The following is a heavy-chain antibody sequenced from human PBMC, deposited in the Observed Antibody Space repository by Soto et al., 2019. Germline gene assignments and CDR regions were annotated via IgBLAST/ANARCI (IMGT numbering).Heavy chain of an antibody. J-gene: IGHJ4*02. D-gene: IGHD2-15*01. CDR2: TYYRSKWTN. Sequence: TQTLSLTFAISGDSVSSISASWNWIRQSPSRGLEWLGRTYYRSKWTNDYAVSVKSRITINPDTSKNQFSLQLSSVTPEDTAMYYCVRGYSSSFDYWGQGTLVTVSS. CDR3: VRGYSSSFDY. CDR1: GDSVSSISAS. V-gene: IGHV6-1*01.